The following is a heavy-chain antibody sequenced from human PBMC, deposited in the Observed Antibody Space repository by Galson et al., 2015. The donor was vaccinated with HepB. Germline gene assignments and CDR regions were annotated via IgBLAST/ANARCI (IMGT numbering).Heavy chain of an antibody. V-gene: IGHV1-69*04. D-gene: IGHD3-9*01. CDR2: IIPILGIA. CDR3: ASFDRRYFDWPHDAFDI. J-gene: IGHJ3*02. CDR1: GGTFSSYA. Sequence: SVKVSCKASGGTFSSYAISWVRQAPGQGLEWMGRIIPILGIANYAQKFQGRVTITADKSTSTAYMELSSLRSEDTAVYYCASFDRRYFDWPHDAFDIWGQGTMVTVSS.